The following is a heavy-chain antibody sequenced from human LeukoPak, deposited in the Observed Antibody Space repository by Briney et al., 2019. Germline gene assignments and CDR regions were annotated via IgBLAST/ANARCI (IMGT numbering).Heavy chain of an antibody. J-gene: IGHJ3*02. D-gene: IGHD2-15*01. Sequence: PGRSLRLSCAASGFTFSSYATHWVRQAPGKGLEWVAVVSYDGRNKYYADSVKGRFTISRDNAKNTLYLQMNSLRAEDTAVYYCARDRAAGFDAFDIWGQGTMVTVSS. CDR1: GFTFSSYA. V-gene: IGHV3-30*04. CDR3: ARDRAAGFDAFDI. CDR2: VSYDGRNK.